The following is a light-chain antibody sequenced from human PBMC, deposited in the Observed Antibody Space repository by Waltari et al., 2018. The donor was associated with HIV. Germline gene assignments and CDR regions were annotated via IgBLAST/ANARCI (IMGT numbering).Light chain of an antibody. V-gene: IGLV2-11*01. J-gene: IGLJ1*01. CDR3: CSYAGAYTYV. CDR2: EVS. CDR1: RSDIASFDY. Sequence: QSALTQPRSVSGSPGQSVTTSCTGTRSDIASFDYVSWYQQSPGKAPNVIIYEVSQRPSGVPDRFTASKSGITASLTISGLQDEDEADYYCCSYAGAYTYVFGTGTKVTVL.